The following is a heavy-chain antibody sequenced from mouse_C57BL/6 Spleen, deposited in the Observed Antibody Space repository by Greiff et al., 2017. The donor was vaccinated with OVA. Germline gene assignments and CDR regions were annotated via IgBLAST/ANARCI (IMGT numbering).Heavy chain of an antibody. CDR3: ARKIDYYGSSLDY. D-gene: IGHD1-1*01. J-gene: IGHJ2*01. CDR1: GFTFSDYG. CDR2: ISSGSSTI. Sequence: EVQLQESGGGLVKPGGSLKLSCAASGFTFSDYGMHWVRQAPEKGLEWVAYISSGSSTIYYADTVKGRFTISRDNAKNTLFLQMTSLRSEDTAMYYCARKIDYYGSSLDYWGQGTTLTVSS. V-gene: IGHV5-17*01.